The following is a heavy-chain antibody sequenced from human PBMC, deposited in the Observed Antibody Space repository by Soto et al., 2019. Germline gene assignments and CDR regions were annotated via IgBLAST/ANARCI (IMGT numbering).Heavy chain of an antibody. Sequence: PGGSLRLSCAASGFTFSSYGMHWVRQAPGKGLEWVAVIWYDGSNKYYADSVKGRFTISRDNSKNTLYLQMNSLRAEDTAVYYCARDYNSPLSTNCSGGSCYLYYYYYGMDVWGQGTTVTVSS. D-gene: IGHD2-15*01. CDR3: ARDYNSPLSTNCSGGSCYLYYYYYGMDV. CDR1: GFTFSSYG. CDR2: IWYDGSNK. V-gene: IGHV3-33*01. J-gene: IGHJ6*02.